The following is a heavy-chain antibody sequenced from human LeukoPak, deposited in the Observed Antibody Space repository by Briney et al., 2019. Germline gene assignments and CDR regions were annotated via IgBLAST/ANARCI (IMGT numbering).Heavy chain of an antibody. CDR2: ISGASVSI. Sequence: PGGSLRLPCEGSEFTFSSYSMNWVRQAPGKGLEWVSHISGASVSIFYTDSVKGRFTISRDNGKNSLYLHMNSLTAEDTAVYYCARATYYFDSVDAFDIWGQGTLVTVSS. CDR3: ARATYYFDSVDAFDI. D-gene: IGHD3-10*01. CDR1: EFTFSSYS. V-gene: IGHV3-48*01. J-gene: IGHJ3*02.